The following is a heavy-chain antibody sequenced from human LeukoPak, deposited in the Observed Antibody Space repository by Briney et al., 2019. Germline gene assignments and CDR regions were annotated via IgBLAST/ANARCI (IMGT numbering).Heavy chain of an antibody. Sequence: GGSLRLSCAASGFTFSTYGMHWVRQAPGKGLEWVGVISYDGSNKYYADSVKGRFTISRDNSKNTLYLQMNSLRAENTAVYYCARTPGYSSSWFSDFDYWGQGTLVTVSS. V-gene: IGHV3-30*03. CDR3: ARTPGYSSSWFSDFDY. J-gene: IGHJ4*02. CDR2: ISYDGSNK. D-gene: IGHD6-13*01. CDR1: GFTFSTYG.